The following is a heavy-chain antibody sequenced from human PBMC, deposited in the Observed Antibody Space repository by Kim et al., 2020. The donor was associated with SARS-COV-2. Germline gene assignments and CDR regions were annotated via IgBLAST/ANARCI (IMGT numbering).Heavy chain of an antibody. D-gene: IGHD3-9*01. CDR3: AKTHADLGYFDWLSAFDY. V-gene: IGHV3-9*01. CDR2: ISWNSGSI. J-gene: IGHJ4*02. Sequence: GGSLRLSCAASGFTFDDYAMHWVRQAPGKGLEWVSGISWNSGSIGYADSVKGRFTISRDNAKNSLYLQMNSLRAEDTALYYCAKTHADLGYFDWLSAFDYWGQGTLVTVSS. CDR1: GFTFDDYA.